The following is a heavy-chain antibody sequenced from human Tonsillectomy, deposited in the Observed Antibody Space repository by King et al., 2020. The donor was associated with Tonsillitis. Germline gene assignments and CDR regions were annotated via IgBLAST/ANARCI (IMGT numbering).Heavy chain of an antibody. D-gene: IGHD1-14*01. Sequence: VQLQESGPGLVKPSETLSLTCTVSGGSISSYYWSWIRQPPGKGLEWIGYIYYSGSTNYNPSLKSRVTISVDTSKNQFSLKLSSVTAADTAVYYCASTPGISYFDYWGQGTLVTVSS. J-gene: IGHJ4*02. CDR3: ASTPGISYFDY. CDR1: GGSISSYY. CDR2: IYYSGST. V-gene: IGHV4-59*01.